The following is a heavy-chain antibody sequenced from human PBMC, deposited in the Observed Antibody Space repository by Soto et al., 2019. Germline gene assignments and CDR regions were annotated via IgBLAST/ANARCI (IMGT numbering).Heavy chain of an antibody. CDR3: ARLIYDSSGYYYVPNGMDV. D-gene: IGHD3-22*01. Sequence: PGESLKISCKGSGYSFTSYWISWVRQMPGKGLEWMGRIDPSDSYTNYSPSFQGHVTISADKSISTTYLQWSSLKASDTAMYYCARLIYDSSGYYYVPNGMDVWGQGTTVTVSS. V-gene: IGHV5-10-1*01. CDR2: IDPSDSYT. CDR1: GYSFTSYW. J-gene: IGHJ6*02.